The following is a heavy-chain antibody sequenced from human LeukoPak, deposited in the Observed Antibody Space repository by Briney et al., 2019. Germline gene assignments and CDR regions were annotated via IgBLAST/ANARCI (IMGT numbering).Heavy chain of an antibody. D-gene: IGHD6-19*01. CDR2: INHSGST. CDR1: GGSFSGYY. V-gene: IGHV4-34*01. Sequence: SETLSLTCAVYGGSFSGYYWSWIRQPPGKGLEWIGEINHSGSTNYNPSLKSRVTISVDTSENQFSLKLSSVTAADTAVYYCARGRGSGWGVGYYFGASGPKFDYWGQGTLVTVSS. CDR3: ARGRGSGWGVGYYFGASGPKFDY. J-gene: IGHJ4*02.